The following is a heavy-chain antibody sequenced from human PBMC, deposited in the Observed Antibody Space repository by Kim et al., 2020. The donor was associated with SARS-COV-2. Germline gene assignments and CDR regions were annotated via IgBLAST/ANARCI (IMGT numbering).Heavy chain of an antibody. CDR1: GGTFSSYA. CDR3: AKDIAAAGSIMVAGMDV. Sequence: SVKVSCKASGGTFSSYAISWVRQAPGQGLEWMGGIIPIFGTANYAQKFQGRVTITADESTSTAYMELSSLRSEDTAAYYCAKDIAAAGSIMVAGMDVWGQGTTVTVSS. D-gene: IGHD6-13*01. J-gene: IGHJ6*02. V-gene: IGHV1-69*13. CDR2: IIPIFGTA.